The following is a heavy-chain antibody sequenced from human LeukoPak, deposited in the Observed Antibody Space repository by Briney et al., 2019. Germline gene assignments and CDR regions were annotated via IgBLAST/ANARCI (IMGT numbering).Heavy chain of an antibody. V-gene: IGHV3-20*04. CDR3: AREEGGYFDY. CDR2: INWNGGST. Sequence: GSLRLSCAASGFSFDDYDMSWVRQAPGKGLEWVSGINWNGGSTGYADSVKGRFTISRDNAKNSLYLQMSSLRAEDTALYYCAREEGGYFDYWGQGTLVTVSS. D-gene: IGHD3-16*01. CDR1: GFSFDDYD. J-gene: IGHJ4*02.